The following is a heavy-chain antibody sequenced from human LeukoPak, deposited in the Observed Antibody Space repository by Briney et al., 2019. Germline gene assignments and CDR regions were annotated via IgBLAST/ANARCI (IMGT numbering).Heavy chain of an antibody. J-gene: IGHJ4*02. CDR1: GYTFTGYY. V-gene: IGHV1-2*04. D-gene: IGHD3-10*01. Sequence: GESLKISCKGSGYTFTGYYMHWVRQAPGQGLEWMGWINPNSGGTNYAQKFQGWVTMTRDTSISTAYMELSRLRSDDTAVYYCARVGSGTLNFDYWGQGTLVTVSS. CDR2: INPNSGGT. CDR3: ARVGSGTLNFDY.